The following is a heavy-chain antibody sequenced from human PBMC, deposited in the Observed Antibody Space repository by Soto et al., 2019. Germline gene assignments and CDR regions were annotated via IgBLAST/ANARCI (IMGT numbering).Heavy chain of an antibody. CDR1: GYTFTDYA. J-gene: IGHJ4*02. V-gene: IGHV1-3*01. Sequence: QVQLVQSGAEVKKPGASVKVFCKASGYTFTDYAIHWVRQAPGQRLEWMGWIAPGNGNTKYSQNCQGRVTITRETSATTAYMELSSLRSEDTAVYYCAKGSRMWTPDYWGQGTLVTVSS. D-gene: IGHD2-21*01. CDR2: IAPGNGNT. CDR3: AKGSRMWTPDY.